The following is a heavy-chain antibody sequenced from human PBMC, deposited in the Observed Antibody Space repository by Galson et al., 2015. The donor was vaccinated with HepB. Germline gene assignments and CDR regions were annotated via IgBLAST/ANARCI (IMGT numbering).Heavy chain of an antibody. Sequence: SLRLSCAASGFTFSSYWMSWVRQAPGKGLEWVANIKQDGSEKYYVDSVKGRFTISRDNAKNSLYLQMNSLRAEDTAVYYCARELYYDFWSGYYSYGMDVWGQGTTVTVSS. D-gene: IGHD3-3*01. CDR1: GFTFSSYW. CDR2: IKQDGSEK. V-gene: IGHV3-7*03. CDR3: ARELYYDFWSGYYSYGMDV. J-gene: IGHJ6*02.